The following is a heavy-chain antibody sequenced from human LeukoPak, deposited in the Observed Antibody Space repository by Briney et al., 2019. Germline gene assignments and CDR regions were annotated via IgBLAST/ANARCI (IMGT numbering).Heavy chain of an antibody. Sequence: SETLSLTCTVSGGSISSSSYYWGWIRQPPGKGLEWIGSIYYSGSTYYNPSLKSRVTISVDTSKNQFSLKLSSVTAADTAVYYCARIVVVMNDAFDIWGQGTMVTVSS. CDR2: IYYSGST. D-gene: IGHD3-22*01. V-gene: IGHV4-39*01. CDR3: ARIVVVMNDAFDI. CDR1: GGSISSSSYY. J-gene: IGHJ3*02.